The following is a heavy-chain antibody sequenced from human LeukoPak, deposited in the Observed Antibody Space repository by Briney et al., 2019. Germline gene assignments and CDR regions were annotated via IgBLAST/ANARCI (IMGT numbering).Heavy chain of an antibody. D-gene: IGHD6-13*01. CDR2: ISSNGGST. J-gene: IGHJ4*02. V-gene: IGHV3-64D*06. CDR3: VKGWGLYGYSSSWYFDY. CDR1: GFTFSSYA. Sequence: GGSLRLSCSASGFTFSSYAIHWVRQAPGKGLEYVSAISSNGGSTYYADSMKGRFTISRDNSKNTLYLQMSSLRAEDTAVYYCVKGWGLYGYSSSWYFDYWGQGTLVTVSS.